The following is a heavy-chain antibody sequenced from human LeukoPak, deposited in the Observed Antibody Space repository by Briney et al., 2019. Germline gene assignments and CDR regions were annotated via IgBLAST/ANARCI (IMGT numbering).Heavy chain of an antibody. CDR1: GGSISSYY. J-gene: IGHJ4*02. Sequence: SETLSLICTVSGGSISSYYWSWIRQPAGKGLEWIGRIYTSGSTNYNPSLKSRVTISVDTSKNQFSLKLSSVTAADTAVYYCARGGTDKLLWFGELLSRAIDYWGQGTLVTVSS. V-gene: IGHV4-4*07. CDR3: ARGGTDKLLWFGELLSRAIDY. D-gene: IGHD3-10*01. CDR2: IYTSGST.